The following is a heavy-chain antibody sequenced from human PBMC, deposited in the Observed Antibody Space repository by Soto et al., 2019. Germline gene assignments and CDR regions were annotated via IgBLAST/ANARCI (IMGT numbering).Heavy chain of an antibody. CDR1: GGSISSISYY. CDR2: IYYSGST. Sequence: SETLSLTCTVSGGSISSISYYWGWIRQPPGKGLELIGSIYYSGSTYYNPSLKSRVTISVDPSKNQFSLKLSYVTAADTAVYYCARHIPQGYGWRSYFHXWGQVTMVTVSX. J-gene: IGHJ4*02. V-gene: IGHV4-39*01. CDR3: ARHIPQGYGWRSYFHX. D-gene: IGHD3-10*01.